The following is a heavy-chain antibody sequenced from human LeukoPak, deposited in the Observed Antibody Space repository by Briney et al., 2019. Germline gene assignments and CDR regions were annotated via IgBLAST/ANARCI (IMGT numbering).Heavy chain of an antibody. CDR3: ARVKAGIVGASRFDP. D-gene: IGHD1-26*01. V-gene: IGHV3-48*03. J-gene: IGHJ5*02. CDR1: RFTFCSYE. Sequence: GGSVTLSCAASRFTFCSYEMHGLRQARGKGLVGVSYISSSGSTIYYADSVKGRFTISRDSAKNSLYLQMNSLRAEDTAVYYCARVKAGIVGASRFDPWGQGTLVTVSS. CDR2: ISSSGSTI.